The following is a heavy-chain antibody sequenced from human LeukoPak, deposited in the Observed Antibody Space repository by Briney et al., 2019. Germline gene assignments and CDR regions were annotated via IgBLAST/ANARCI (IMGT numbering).Heavy chain of an antibody. Sequence: SETLSLTCTVSGGSISSGSYYWSWIRQPAGKGLEWIGRIYTSGSTNYNPSLKSRVTISVDTSKNQFSLKLSSVTAADTAVYYCAGEGTLVPAATSYYYYMDVWGKGTTVTVSS. CDR2: IYTSGST. V-gene: IGHV4-61*02. CDR3: AGEGTLVPAATSYYYYMDV. J-gene: IGHJ6*03. CDR1: GGSISSGSYY. D-gene: IGHD2-2*01.